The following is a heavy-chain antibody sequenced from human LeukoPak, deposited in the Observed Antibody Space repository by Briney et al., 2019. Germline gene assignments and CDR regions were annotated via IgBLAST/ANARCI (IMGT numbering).Heavy chain of an antibody. D-gene: IGHD2-15*01. V-gene: IGHV3-74*01. CDR1: GFTFSSYW. CDR2: INSDGSST. Sequence: PGGSLRLSCAASGFTFSSYWMHWVRQAPGNGLVWVSRINSDGSSTSYADSVKGRFTISRDNAKNTLYLQMNSLRAEDTAVYYCARVSVATDYYYGMDVWGQGTTVTVSS. J-gene: IGHJ6*02. CDR3: ARVSVATDYYYGMDV.